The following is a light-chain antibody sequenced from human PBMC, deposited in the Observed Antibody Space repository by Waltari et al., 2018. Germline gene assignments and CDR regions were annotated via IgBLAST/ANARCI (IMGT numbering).Light chain of an antibody. CDR1: QSLLHSNGNTY. V-gene: IGKV2-40*01. CDR2: GGS. Sequence: DIVMTQTPLSLPITPGEPASISCRSSQSLLHSNGNTYLHWYLQKPGQSPQLLIYGGSNRDSGVPDRFSGSGSGTDFTLKISKVEAEDVGVYYCVQAIAFPWTFGQGTKVEIK. CDR3: VQAIAFPWT. J-gene: IGKJ1*01.